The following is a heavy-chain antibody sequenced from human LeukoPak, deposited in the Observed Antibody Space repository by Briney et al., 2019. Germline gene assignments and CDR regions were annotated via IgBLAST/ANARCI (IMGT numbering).Heavy chain of an antibody. CDR2: ISSSGGTT. CDR1: GFTFSTYG. Sequence: GGSLRLSCAASGFTFSTYGMSWVRQAPGKGLEWVSSISSSGGTTYNADSVKGRFTISRDNSKNTLYLQMNSLRAEDTAVYYCAKVVREQWLVLGYYFDYWGQGTLVTVSS. D-gene: IGHD6-19*01. CDR3: AKVVREQWLVLGYYFDY. J-gene: IGHJ4*02. V-gene: IGHV3-23*01.